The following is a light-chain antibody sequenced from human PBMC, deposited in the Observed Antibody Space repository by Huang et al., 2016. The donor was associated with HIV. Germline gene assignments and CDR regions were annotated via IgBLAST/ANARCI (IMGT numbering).Light chain of an antibody. J-gene: IGKJ5*01. CDR3: QHYNGYPLT. CDR1: QDINND. CDR2: DAS. V-gene: IGKV1-33*01. Sequence: DLQMNQSPSSLSASVGDRVTITCQESQDINNDLNWYQQRPGRAPKILIYDASILDTVVPSRFIGSGSGTEFTLTISSLQPEDFATYYCQHYNGYPLTFGQGTR.